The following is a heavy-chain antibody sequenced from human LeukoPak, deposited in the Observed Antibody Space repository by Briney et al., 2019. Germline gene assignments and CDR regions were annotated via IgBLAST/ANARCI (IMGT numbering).Heavy chain of an antibody. CDR2: INPSSGNR. CDR1: GYTFTTYD. Sequence: GAAVKVSCEASGYTFTTYDINWVRQATAQGLEWMGWINPSSGNRGYVQQFQGRVTMTRNTSITTAYMELRRLTSDDTAVYYCARGPGSPDLYMDVWGRGTTVTVSS. CDR3: ARGPGSPDLYMDV. J-gene: IGHJ6*04. D-gene: IGHD1-14*01. V-gene: IGHV1-8*01.